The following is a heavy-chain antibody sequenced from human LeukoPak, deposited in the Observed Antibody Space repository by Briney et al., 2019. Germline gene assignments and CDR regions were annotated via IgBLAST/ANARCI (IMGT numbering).Heavy chain of an antibody. Sequence: GGSLRLSCAASGFTLSTYWMHWVRQAPGKGLVWVSRINSDGSNTSYADSVKGRFTISRDNAKNTLYLQMNSLRVEDTAVYYCVAGSSTLRGQGTLATVSS. V-gene: IGHV3-74*01. D-gene: IGHD3-10*01. CDR2: INSDGSNT. CDR3: VAGSSTL. J-gene: IGHJ4*02. CDR1: GFTLSTYW.